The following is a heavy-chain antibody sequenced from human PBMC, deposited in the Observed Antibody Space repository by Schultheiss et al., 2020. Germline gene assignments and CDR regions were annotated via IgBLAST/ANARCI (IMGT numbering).Heavy chain of an antibody. J-gene: IGHJ4*02. CDR2: ISGSGGST. D-gene: IGHD5-18*01. Sequence: GESLKISCAASGFTFSSYAMSWVRQAPGKGLEWVSAISGSGGSTYYADSVKGRFTISRDNSKNTLYLQMNSLRAEDTAVYYCARDLEKRPTSIQPILDYWGQGTLVTVSS. CDR3: ARDLEKRPTSIQPILDY. CDR1: GFTFSSYA. V-gene: IGHV3-23*01.